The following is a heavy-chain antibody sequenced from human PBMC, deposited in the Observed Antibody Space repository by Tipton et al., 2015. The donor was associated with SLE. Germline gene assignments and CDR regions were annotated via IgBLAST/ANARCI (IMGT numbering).Heavy chain of an antibody. CDR1: GDSISTYP. CDR3: ARIIRGVYYYYMDV. J-gene: IGHJ6*03. Sequence: TLSFTCSISGDSISTYPWGWVRQPPGKGLQWIGYIYYVGGTNYNPSLESRVTISVDTSKNQFSLKLSSVTAADTAVYYCARIIRGVYYYYMDVWGKGTTVTVSS. D-gene: IGHD3-10*01. CDR2: IYYVGGT. V-gene: IGHV4-59*08.